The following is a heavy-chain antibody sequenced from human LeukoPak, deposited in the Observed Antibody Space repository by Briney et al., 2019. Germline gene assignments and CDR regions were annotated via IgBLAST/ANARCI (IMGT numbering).Heavy chain of an antibody. CDR1: GGSFSNYY. CDR2: INDSGRI. D-gene: IGHD1-7*01. Sequence: PSETLSLTCAVYGGSFSNYYWSWIRQPPGKGLEWIGEINDSGRINYNPSLMSRVTVSVDTSKNQFSLRLTSVTATDTAVYYCARRWNYGRNYYIDVWGDGATVSVSS. V-gene: IGHV4-34*01. CDR3: ARRWNYGRNYYIDV. J-gene: IGHJ6*03.